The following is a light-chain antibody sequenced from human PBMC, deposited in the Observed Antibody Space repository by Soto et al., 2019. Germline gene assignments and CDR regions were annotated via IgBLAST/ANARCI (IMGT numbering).Light chain of an antibody. CDR2: DNR. CDR1: SSNIWAGYD. J-gene: IGLJ1*01. CDR3: QSYDSSLSAYV. V-gene: IGLV1-40*01. Sequence: QSVLTQPPSVSGAPGQRVTISCTGSSSNIWAGYDVHWYQELPGTAPKLLIYDNRNRPSGFPDRFSVSKSGTSASLDITGLQAEDEADYYCQSYDSSLSAYVFGTGTKVTVL.